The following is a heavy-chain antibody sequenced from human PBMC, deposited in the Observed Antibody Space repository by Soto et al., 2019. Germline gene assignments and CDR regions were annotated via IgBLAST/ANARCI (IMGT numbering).Heavy chain of an antibody. CDR3: ARDRLVQLWGIHYYYYGMDV. CDR2: IIPIFGTA. Sequence: SVKVSCKASGCTFSSYAISWVRQAPGQGLEWMGGIIPIFGTANYAQKFQGRVTITADESTSTAYMELSSLRSEDTAVYYCARDRLVQLWGIHYYYYGMDVWGQGTTVTVSS. D-gene: IGHD5-18*01. J-gene: IGHJ6*02. V-gene: IGHV1-69*13. CDR1: GCTFSSYA.